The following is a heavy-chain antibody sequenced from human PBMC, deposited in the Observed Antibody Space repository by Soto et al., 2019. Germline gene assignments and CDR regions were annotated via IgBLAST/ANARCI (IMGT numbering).Heavy chain of an antibody. CDR1: GGTFSGYA. CDR3: AREYPSSYCSGGSCYSYWFDP. Sequence: QVQLVQSGAEVKKPGSSVKVSCKASGGTFSGYAISWVRQAPGQGLEWMGGIIPIFGTANYAQKFQGRVTITADESTSTAYMELSSLRSEDTAVYYCAREYPSSYCSGGSCYSYWFDPWGQGTLVTVSS. V-gene: IGHV1-69*12. CDR2: IIPIFGTA. J-gene: IGHJ5*02. D-gene: IGHD2-15*01.